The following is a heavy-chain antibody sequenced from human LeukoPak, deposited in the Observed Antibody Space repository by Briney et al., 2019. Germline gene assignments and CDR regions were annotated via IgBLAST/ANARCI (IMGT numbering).Heavy chain of an antibody. V-gene: IGHV3-30-3*01. CDR2: ISYDGSNK. CDR1: GFTFSSYA. Sequence: PGGSLRLSCAASGFTFSSYAMHWVRQAPGKGLEWVAVISYDGSNKYYADSVKGRFTISRDNSKNTLYLQMNSLRAEDTAVYYCARSSRGEYYYDSSGQPLDYWGQGTLVTVSS. D-gene: IGHD3-22*01. J-gene: IGHJ4*02. CDR3: ARSSRGEYYYDSSGQPLDY.